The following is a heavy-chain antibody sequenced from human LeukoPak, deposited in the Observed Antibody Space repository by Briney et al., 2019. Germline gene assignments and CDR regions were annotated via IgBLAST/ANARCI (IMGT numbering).Heavy chain of an antibody. J-gene: IGHJ4*02. V-gene: IGHV3-74*01. CDR1: GNYW. CDR2: INSDGSWT. D-gene: IGHD3-22*01. Sequence: GGSLRLSCAASGNYWMHWVRQAPGKGLVWVSHINSDGSWTSYADSVKGRFTISRDNSKNTLYLQMNNLRAEDTAVYYCARRNYYDSSGPFDYWGQGTLVTVSS. CDR3: ARRNYYDSSGPFDY.